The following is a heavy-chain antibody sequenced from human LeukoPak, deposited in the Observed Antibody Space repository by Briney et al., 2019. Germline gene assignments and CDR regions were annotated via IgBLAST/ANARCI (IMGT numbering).Heavy chain of an antibody. J-gene: IGHJ4*02. V-gene: IGHV4-34*01. CDR3: ASAAMVRSCYFDY. CDR1: GGSFSGYY. CDR2: INHSGSN. Sequence: SETLSLTCAVYGGSFSGYYWSWIRQPPGKGLEWIGEINHSGSNNYNPSLKSRVTISVDTSKNQFSLKLSSVTAADTAVYYCASAAMVRSCYFDYWGQGTLVTVSS. D-gene: IGHD2-2*01.